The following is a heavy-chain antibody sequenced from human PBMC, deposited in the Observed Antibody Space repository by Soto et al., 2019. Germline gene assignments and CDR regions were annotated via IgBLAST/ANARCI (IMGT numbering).Heavy chain of an antibody. CDR1: GFTFTSSA. V-gene: IGHV1-58*01. D-gene: IGHD2-2*01. CDR3: AAASTCSSTSCYAYYYYGMDV. Sequence: ASLKVSCKTAGFTFTSSAVQCVRQTNGQRLELIGWIVVGSVNTNYAQKFQERVTITRDMSTSTAYMELSSLRSEDTAVYYCAAASTCSSTSCYAYYYYGMDVWGQGTTVTVSS. CDR2: IVVGSVNT. J-gene: IGHJ6*02.